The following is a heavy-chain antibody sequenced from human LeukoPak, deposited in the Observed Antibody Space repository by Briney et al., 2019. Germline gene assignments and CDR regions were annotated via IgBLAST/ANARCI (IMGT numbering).Heavy chain of an antibody. D-gene: IGHD5-18*01. J-gene: IGHJ4*02. CDR3: ARDAHTAMVKGGFDY. Sequence: SETLSLTCTVPGGSISSSSYYWGWIRQPPGKGLEWIGSIYYSGSTYYNPSLKSRVTISVDTSKNQFSLKLSSVTAADTAVYYCARDAHTAMVKGGFDYWGQGTLVTVSS. CDR2: IYYSGST. V-gene: IGHV4-39*07. CDR1: GGSISSSSYY.